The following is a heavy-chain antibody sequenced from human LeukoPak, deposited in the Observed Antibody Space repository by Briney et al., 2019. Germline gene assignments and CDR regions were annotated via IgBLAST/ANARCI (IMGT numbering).Heavy chain of an antibody. V-gene: IGHV1-18*01. CDR1: GYTFTSYG. Sequence: ASVKVSCKASGYTFTSYGISWVRQAPGQGLEWMGWISAYNGNTNYAQKLQGRVTMTTDTSTSTAYMELRSLRSDDTAVYYCARVGGYYPSHWYFDLWGRGTLITVSS. CDR2: ISAYNGNT. J-gene: IGHJ2*01. CDR3: ARVGGYYPSHWYFDL. D-gene: IGHD3-22*01.